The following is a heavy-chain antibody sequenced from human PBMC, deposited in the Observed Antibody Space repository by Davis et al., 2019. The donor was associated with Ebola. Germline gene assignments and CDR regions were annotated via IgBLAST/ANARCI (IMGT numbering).Heavy chain of an antibody. CDR2: ISSSSSYT. Sequence: PGGSLRLSCAASGFTFSDYYMSWIRQAPGKGLEWVSYISSSSSYTNYADSVKGRFTISRDNAKNSLYLQMNSLRAEDTAVYYCANLGAIFGVVIPRDYYYYYMDVWGKGTTVTVSS. D-gene: IGHD3-3*01. V-gene: IGHV3-11*03. J-gene: IGHJ6*03. CDR3: ANLGAIFGVVIPRDYYYYYMDV. CDR1: GFTFSDYY.